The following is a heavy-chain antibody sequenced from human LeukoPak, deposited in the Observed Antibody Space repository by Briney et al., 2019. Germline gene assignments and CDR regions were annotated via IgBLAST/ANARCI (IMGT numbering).Heavy chain of an antibody. J-gene: IGHJ3*02. Sequence: EASVKVSCKASGYTFTGYYMHWVRQAPGQGLEWMGWINPNSGGTNYAQKFQGRVTMTRDTSISTAYMELSRLRSDDTAVYYCARGYCSTTSCYDLHIWGQGTMVTVSS. CDR2: INPNSGGT. V-gene: IGHV1-2*02. CDR1: GYTFTGYY. CDR3: ARGYCSTTSCYDLHI. D-gene: IGHD2-2*01.